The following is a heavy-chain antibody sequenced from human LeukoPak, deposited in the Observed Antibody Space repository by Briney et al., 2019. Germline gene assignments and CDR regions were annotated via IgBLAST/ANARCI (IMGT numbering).Heavy chain of an antibody. CDR1: GFTFSTHV. CDR2: ISYDGSNK. Sequence: GGSLRLSCAASGFTFSTHVMHRVRQAPGKGLEWVAIISYDGSNKYYGDSVKGRITISRDNSKNTLFLQLNSLRAEDTAVYYCARHYSGGLDYWGQGTLVTVSS. CDR3: ARHYSGGLDY. V-gene: IGHV3-30-3*01. D-gene: IGHD4-23*01. J-gene: IGHJ4*02.